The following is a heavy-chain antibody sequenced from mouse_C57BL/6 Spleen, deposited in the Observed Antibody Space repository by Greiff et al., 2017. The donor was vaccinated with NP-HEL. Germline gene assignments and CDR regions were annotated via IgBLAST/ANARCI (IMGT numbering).Heavy chain of an antibody. J-gene: IGHJ2*01. CDR2: IRLKSDNYAT. D-gene: IGHD2-4*01. V-gene: IGHV6-3*01. Sequence: EVMLVESGGGLVQPGGSMKLSCVASGFTFSNYWMNWVRQSPEKGLEWVAQIRLKSDNYATHYAESVKGRFTISRDDSKSSVYLQMNNLRAEDTGIYYCTGGGLRRLYFDYWGQGTTLTVSS. CDR3: TGGGLRRLYFDY. CDR1: GFTFSNYW.